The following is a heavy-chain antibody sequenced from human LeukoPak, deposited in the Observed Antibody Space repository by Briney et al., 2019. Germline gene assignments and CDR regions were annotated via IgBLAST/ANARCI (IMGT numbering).Heavy chain of an antibody. CDR2: ISSNGVST. D-gene: IGHD3/OR15-3a*01. J-gene: IGHJ6*02. CDR1: GFTFSNYA. V-gene: IGHV3-64D*06. Sequence: PGGSLRLSCSASGFTFSNYAMHWVRQAPGKGLEYVSAISSNGVSTYYADSVKGRFTISSDNSKNTLYLQMSSLRAEDTAVYYCVKGTGTKYYYYGMDVWGQGTTVTVSS. CDR3: VKGTGTKYYYYGMDV.